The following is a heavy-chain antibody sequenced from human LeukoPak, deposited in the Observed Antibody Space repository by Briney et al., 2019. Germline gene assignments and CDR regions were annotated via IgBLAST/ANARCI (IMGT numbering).Heavy chain of an antibody. J-gene: IGHJ4*02. Sequence: ASVKVSCKASGYTFTSYDINWVRQATGQGLEWMGWMNPNSGNTGYAQKFQGRVTMTRDTSTSTVYMELSSLRSQDTAVYYCAREAGAILTGYYKGPFDYWGQGTLVTVSS. CDR2: MNPNSGNT. D-gene: IGHD3-9*01. CDR1: GYTFTSYD. CDR3: AREAGAILTGYYKGPFDY. V-gene: IGHV1-8*01.